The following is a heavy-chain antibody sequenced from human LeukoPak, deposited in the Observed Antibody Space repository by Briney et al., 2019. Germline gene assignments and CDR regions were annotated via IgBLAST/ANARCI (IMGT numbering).Heavy chain of an antibody. J-gene: IGHJ6*03. Sequence: GGSLRLSCAASGITFSSYGMHWVRQAPGKGLEWVAFIRYDGSNKYYADSVKGRFTISSDNSKNTLYLQMSSLRAEDTAVYYCAKGGDLAYYYMDVWGKGTTVTVSS. V-gene: IGHV3-30*02. CDR2: IRYDGSNK. CDR3: AKGGDLAYYYMDV. CDR1: GITFSSYG.